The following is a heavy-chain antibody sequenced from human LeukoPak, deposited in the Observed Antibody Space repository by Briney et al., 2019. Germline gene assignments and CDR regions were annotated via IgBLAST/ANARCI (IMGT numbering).Heavy chain of an antibody. CDR1: GGSTSSYY. V-gene: IGHV4-59*01. Sequence: PSETLSLTCTVSGGSTSSYYWSWIRQPPGKGLEWIGYIYYSGSTNYNPSLKSRVTISVDTSKNQFSLNPSSVTAADTAVYYCARDNAGYSYGSGSIYYYYYMDVWGKETTVTISS. CDR3: ARDNAGYSYGSGSIYYYYYMDV. J-gene: IGHJ6*03. D-gene: IGHD5-18*01. CDR2: IYYSGST.